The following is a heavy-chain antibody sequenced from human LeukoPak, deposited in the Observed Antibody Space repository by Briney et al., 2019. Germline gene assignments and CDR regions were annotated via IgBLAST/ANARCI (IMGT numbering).Heavy chain of an antibody. V-gene: IGHV4-59*01. Sequence: SETLSLTCTVSGGSISSYYWSWIRQPPGKGLEWIGYIYYSGSTNYNPSLKSRVTISVDTSKNQFSLKLSSVTAADTAVYHCAREAGSYWGQGTLVTVSS. J-gene: IGHJ4*02. D-gene: IGHD3-10*01. CDR2: IYYSGST. CDR3: AREAGSY. CDR1: GGSISSYY.